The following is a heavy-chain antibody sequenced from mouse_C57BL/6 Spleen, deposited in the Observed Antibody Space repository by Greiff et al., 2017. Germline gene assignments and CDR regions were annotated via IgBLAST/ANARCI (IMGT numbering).Heavy chain of an antibody. CDR1: GFTFSDYG. D-gene: IGHD3-1*01. J-gene: IGHJ1*03. V-gene: IGHV5-17*01. Sequence: EVMLVESGGGLVKPGGSLKLSCAASGFTFSDYGMHWVRQAPEKGLEWVAYISSGSSTIYYADTVKGRFTISSDNAKNTLFLQMTSLRSEDTAMYYCAREKVGRYFEVWGTGTTVTVSS. CDR2: ISSGSSTI. CDR3: AREKVGRYFEV.